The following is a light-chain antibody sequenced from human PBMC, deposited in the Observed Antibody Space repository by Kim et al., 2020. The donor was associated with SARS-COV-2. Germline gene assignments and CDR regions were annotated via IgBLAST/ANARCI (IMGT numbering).Light chain of an antibody. Sequence: SYELTQPPSGSVAPGRTARITCGGNNIGSKNVYWYQQRPGQAPVLVIYYDSDRPSGIPERFSGSNSGNTATLTISRVEAGDEADYYCQVWDRSSDHYVFGTGTKVTVL. J-gene: IGLJ1*01. CDR2: YDS. CDR3: QVWDRSSDHYV. V-gene: IGLV3-21*04. CDR1: NIGSKN.